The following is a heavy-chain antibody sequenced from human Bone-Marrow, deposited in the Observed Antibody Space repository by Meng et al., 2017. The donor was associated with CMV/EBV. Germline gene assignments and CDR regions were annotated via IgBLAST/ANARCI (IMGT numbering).Heavy chain of an antibody. J-gene: IGHJ6*02. V-gene: IGHV1-2*02. D-gene: IGHD5-18*01. CDR1: GYTFTGYY. CDR2: INPHSGGT. CDR3: AKNGRGYSYGLYAMEV. Sequence: ASVKVSCKAAGYTFTGYYIHWVRQAPGQGLEWMGWINPHSGGTKYAQSFQGRVTMTRDTSTSTVSMELRGLRSDDTAVYFCAKNGRGYSYGLYAMEVWGQGTTVTVSS.